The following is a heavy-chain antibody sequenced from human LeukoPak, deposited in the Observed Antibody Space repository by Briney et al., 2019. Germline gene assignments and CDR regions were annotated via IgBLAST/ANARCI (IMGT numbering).Heavy chain of an antibody. CDR2: MNPNSGTT. D-gene: IGHD3-22*01. V-gene: IGHV1-8*01. CDR3: ARGLYYYDSNGRTPYDY. J-gene: IGHJ4*02. Sequence: EASVKVSCKASGYTFISYDINWVRQATGQGLEWMGWMNPNSGTTGYAQKFQGRVSMTRNTSIGTAYMELSSLKSEDTAVYYCARGLYYYDSNGRTPYDYWGQGTLVTVSS. CDR1: GYTFISYD.